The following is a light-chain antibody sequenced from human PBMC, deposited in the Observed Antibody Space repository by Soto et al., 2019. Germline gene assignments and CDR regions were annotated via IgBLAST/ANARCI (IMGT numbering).Light chain of an antibody. V-gene: IGLV1-40*01. CDR3: QSYDSSLSGVV. CDR2: GNS. CDR1: SSNIGAGYD. J-gene: IGLJ2*01. Sequence: QSVLTQPPSVSGAPGQRVTISCTGSSSNIGAGYDVHWYQQLPGTAPKLLIYGNSNRPSGVPDQFSGSKSSTSASLVITGLQAEDEADYYCQSYDSSLSGVVFGGGTQLTVL.